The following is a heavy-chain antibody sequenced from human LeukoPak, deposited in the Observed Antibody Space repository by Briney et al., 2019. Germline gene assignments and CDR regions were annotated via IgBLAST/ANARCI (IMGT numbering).Heavy chain of an antibody. Sequence: GASVEVSCKASGYTFTGYYMHWVRQAPGQGLEWMGWINPNSGGTNYAQKFQGRVTMTRDTSISTAYMELSRLRSDDTAVYYCARVRWELLVYFQHWGQGTLVTVSS. D-gene: IGHD1-26*01. CDR1: GYTFTGYY. V-gene: IGHV1-2*02. CDR2: INPNSGGT. J-gene: IGHJ1*01. CDR3: ARVRWELLVYFQH.